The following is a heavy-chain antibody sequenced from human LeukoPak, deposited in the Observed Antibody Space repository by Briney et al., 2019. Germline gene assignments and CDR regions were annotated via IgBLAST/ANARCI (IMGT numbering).Heavy chain of an antibody. CDR3: ATKRDHYDYVWGSYRLTDAFDI. J-gene: IGHJ3*02. V-gene: IGHV3-7*01. D-gene: IGHD3-16*02. Sequence: GGSLRLSCAASGFTFSSYWMSWVRQAPGKGLEWVANIKQDGSEKYYVDSVKGRFTISRDNAKNSLYLQMNSLRAEDTVVYYCATKRDHYDYVWGSYRLTDAFDIWGQGTMVTVSS. CDR2: IKQDGSEK. CDR1: GFTFSSYW.